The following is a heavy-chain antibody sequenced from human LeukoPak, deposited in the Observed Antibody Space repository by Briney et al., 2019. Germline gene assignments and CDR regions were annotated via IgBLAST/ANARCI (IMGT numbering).Heavy chain of an antibody. Sequence: GGSLTLSCPASGFTVSRNYMSWVRQAPGKGLEWVSVIYSGGSTYYADSVKGRFTISRDNSKNTLYLQMNSLRAEDTAVYYCARGSYYDILTGYYWWGAFDIWGQGTMVTVSS. V-gene: IGHV3-53*01. CDR3: ARGSYYDILTGYYWWGAFDI. J-gene: IGHJ3*02. CDR1: GFTVSRNY. D-gene: IGHD3-9*01. CDR2: IYSGGST.